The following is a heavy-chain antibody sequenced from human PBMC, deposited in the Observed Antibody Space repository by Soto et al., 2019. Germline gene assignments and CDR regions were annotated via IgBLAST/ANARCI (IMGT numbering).Heavy chain of an antibody. J-gene: IGHJ5*02. CDR1: GFSLSDYW. V-gene: IGHV3-74*03. CDR2: ISVDGRDT. CDR3: ARDRVLRFLEWLDPPNWFDP. D-gene: IGHD3-3*01. Sequence: GGSLRLSCAASGFSLSDYWMHWVRQVPGKGLLWVSRISVDGRDTTYADSVKGRFTISRDNAKNTLYLQMDSLRAEDTAVYYCARDRVLRFLEWLDPPNWFDPWGQGTLVTVSS.